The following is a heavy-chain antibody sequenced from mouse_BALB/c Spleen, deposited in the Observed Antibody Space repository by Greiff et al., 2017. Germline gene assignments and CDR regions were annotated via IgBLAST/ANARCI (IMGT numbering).Heavy chain of an antibody. CDR2: ISSGGSYT. J-gene: IGHJ3*01. D-gene: IGHD1-1*02. V-gene: IGHV5-6-4*01. CDR3: TRDGGNDGAY. CDR1: GFTFSSYT. Sequence: EVKLQESGGGLVKPGGSLTLSCAVSGFTFSSYTMSWVRQTPEKRLEWVATISSGGSYTYYPDSVKGRFTISRDNAKNTLYLQMSSLKSEDTAMYYSTRDGGNDGAYWGQGTLVTVSA.